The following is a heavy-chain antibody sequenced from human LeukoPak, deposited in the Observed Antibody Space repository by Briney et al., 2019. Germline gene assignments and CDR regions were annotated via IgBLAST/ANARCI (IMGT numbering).Heavy chain of an antibody. CDR2: FDPEDGET. CDR1: GYTLTELS. J-gene: IGHJ5*02. D-gene: IGHD3-3*01. V-gene: IGHV1-24*01. Sequence: ASVNVSCKVSGYTLTELSMHWVRQAPGKGLEWMGGFDPEDGETIYAQKFQGRVTMTEDTSTDTAYMELSSLRSEDTAVYYCATTLRFLEWLSRFDPWGQGTLVTVSS. CDR3: ATTLRFLEWLSRFDP.